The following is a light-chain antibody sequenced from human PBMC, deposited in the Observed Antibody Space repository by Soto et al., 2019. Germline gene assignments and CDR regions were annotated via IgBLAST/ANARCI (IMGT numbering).Light chain of an antibody. J-gene: IGKJ1*01. CDR3: QQSINWPLT. Sequence: EIVLTQSPATLSLSPGERATLSCRASQGLSSYLAWYQQNPGQAPRLLIYDASNRATGIPARFSGSGSGTDFTLTISSLEPEDFAVYYCQQSINWPLTFGQGTKVEIK. V-gene: IGKV3-11*01. CDR1: QGLSSY. CDR2: DAS.